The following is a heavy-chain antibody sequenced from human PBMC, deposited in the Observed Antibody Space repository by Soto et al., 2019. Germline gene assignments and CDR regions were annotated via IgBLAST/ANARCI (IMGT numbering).Heavy chain of an antibody. J-gene: IGHJ6*02. CDR2: IIPILGIA. CDR1: GGTFSSYT. Sequence: ASVKVSCKASGGTFSSYTISWVRQAPGQGLEWMGRIIPILGIANYAQKFQGRVTITADKSTSTAYMELSSLRSEDTAVYYCASASRYCSGGSCYTHYGMDVWGQGTTVTVSS. V-gene: IGHV1-69*02. CDR3: ASASRYCSGGSCYTHYGMDV. D-gene: IGHD2-15*01.